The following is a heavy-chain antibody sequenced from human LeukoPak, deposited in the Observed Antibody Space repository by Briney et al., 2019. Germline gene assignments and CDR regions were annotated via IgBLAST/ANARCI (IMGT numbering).Heavy chain of an antibody. Sequence: GGSLRLSCAASGLTFSTYWMSWVRQAPGEGLEWVANIKQDGSEKYYVDSVKGRFTISRDNAKNSLYLQMNSLRAEDTAVYYCAKHWHHDYWGQGTLVTVSS. CDR2: IKQDGSEK. J-gene: IGHJ4*02. V-gene: IGHV3-7*01. CDR1: GLTFSTYW. D-gene: IGHD1-1*01. CDR3: AKHWHHDY.